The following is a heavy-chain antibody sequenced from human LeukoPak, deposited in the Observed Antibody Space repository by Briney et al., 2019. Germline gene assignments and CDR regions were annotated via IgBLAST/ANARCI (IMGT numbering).Heavy chain of an antibody. Sequence: SVKVSCRASGGAVSSYAINWVRQAPGQGLEWMGRIIPILPISTYAQRFQGRVTITADKSTSTVYMELHSLRSEDTALYYCARDKKSCSGATCYSATTVSFYYGMDVWGQGTTVTVSS. D-gene: IGHD2-15*01. CDR3: ARDKKSCSGATCYSATTVSFYYGMDV. CDR2: IIPILPIS. V-gene: IGHV1-69*04. J-gene: IGHJ6*02. CDR1: GGAVSSYA.